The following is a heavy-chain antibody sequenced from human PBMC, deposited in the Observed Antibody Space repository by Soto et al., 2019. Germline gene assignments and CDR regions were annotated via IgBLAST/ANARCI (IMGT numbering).Heavy chain of an antibody. Sequence: PGGSLRLSCAASGFTFNIYGMHWVRPAPDKGLEWVALISYDGSNQYYADSVKGRFTISRDNSKNTLFLQMNSLRADDTAVYYCAKDQASGQGSFDSWGQGTRVTSPQ. J-gene: IGHJ4*02. CDR3: AKDQASGQGSFDS. CDR1: GFTFNIYG. CDR2: ISYDGSNQ. V-gene: IGHV3-30*18.